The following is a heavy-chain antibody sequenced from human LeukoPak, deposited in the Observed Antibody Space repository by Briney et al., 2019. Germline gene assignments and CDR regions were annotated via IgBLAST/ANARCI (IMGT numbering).Heavy chain of an antibody. CDR2: IRNDGSII. D-gene: IGHD3-16*01. Sequence: GGSLRLSCAASGFTFSSYGMHWIRQAPGKGLEWVAFIRNDGSIIYNADSVKGRFTISRDNSKNTLYLQMNSLRADDTAAYYCAKDTPLCYFDYWGQGTLVTVSS. V-gene: IGHV3-30*02. CDR3: AKDTPLCYFDY. J-gene: IGHJ4*02. CDR1: GFTFSSYG.